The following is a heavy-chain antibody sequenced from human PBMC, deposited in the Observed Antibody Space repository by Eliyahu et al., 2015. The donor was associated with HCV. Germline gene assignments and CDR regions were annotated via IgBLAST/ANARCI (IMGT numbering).Heavy chain of an antibody. J-gene: IGHJ6*02. CDR1: GGSFSGYY. Sequence: QVQLQQWGAGLLKPSETLSLTCAVYGGSFSGYYWRWIRQPPGKGLEWIGEINHSGSTNYNPSLKSRVTISVDTSKNQFSLKLSSVTAADTAVYYCARGQREGQWLVKSRNYGMDVWGQGTTVTVSS. CDR2: INHSGST. CDR3: ARGQREGQWLVKSRNYGMDV. D-gene: IGHD6-19*01. V-gene: IGHV4-34*01.